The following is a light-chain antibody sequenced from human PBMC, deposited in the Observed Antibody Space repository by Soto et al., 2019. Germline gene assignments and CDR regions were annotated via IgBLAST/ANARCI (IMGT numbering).Light chain of an antibody. J-gene: IGLJ1*01. CDR1: SSDVGAYDY. CDR2: EVS. CDR3: ISSADTAYV. V-gene: IGLV2-8*01. Sequence: QSALTQPPSASGSPGQSVTISCTGTSSDVGAYDYVSWYQQYPGKVPKLIIYEVSKRPSGVPDRFSGSKSGNTASLTVSGLQAEEEADYYCISSADTAYVFGTGTKVTVL.